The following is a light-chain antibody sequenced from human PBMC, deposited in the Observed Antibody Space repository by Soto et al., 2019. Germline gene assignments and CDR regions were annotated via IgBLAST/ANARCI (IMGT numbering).Light chain of an antibody. CDR2: YAS. J-gene: IGKJ2*01. CDR3: QQANSFPHT. V-gene: IGKV1-12*01. CDR1: QGISSW. Sequence: DILLTRSPSSGSPSVGDRVSINGRASQGISSWLAWYQQKPGKAPKLLISYASTLQSGVPSRFTGSGSGTNFTLTINSLRAEDFATYYCQQANSFPHTFGQGTKVDI.